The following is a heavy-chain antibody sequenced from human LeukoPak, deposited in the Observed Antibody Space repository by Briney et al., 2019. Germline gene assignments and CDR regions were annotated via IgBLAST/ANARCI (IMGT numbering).Heavy chain of an antibody. Sequence: GGSLRLSCAASGFTFSSYSMNWVRQAPGKGLEWVSHISSSSSIYYADFVKGRFTISRDNAKNSLYLQMNSLRAEDTAVYYCAREAVAGFYYYYMDVWGKGTTVTVSS. V-gene: IGHV3-48*01. CDR2: ISSSSSI. D-gene: IGHD6-19*01. J-gene: IGHJ6*03. CDR1: GFTFSSYS. CDR3: AREAVAGFYYYYMDV.